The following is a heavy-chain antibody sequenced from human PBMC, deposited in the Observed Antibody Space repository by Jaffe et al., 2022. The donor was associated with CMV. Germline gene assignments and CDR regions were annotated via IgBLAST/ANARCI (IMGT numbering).Heavy chain of an antibody. J-gene: IGHJ4*02. D-gene: IGHD3-10*01. Sequence: EVQLVESGGGLVQPGRSLRLSCTASGFTFGDYAMSWVRQAPGKGLEWVGFIRSKAYGGTTEYAASVKGRFTISRDDSKSIAYLQMNSLKTEDTAVYYCTRAEYYYGSGSYLDYWGQGTLVTVSS. CDR1: GFTFGDYA. V-gene: IGHV3-49*04. CDR3: TRAEYYYGSGSYLDY. CDR2: IRSKAYGGTT.